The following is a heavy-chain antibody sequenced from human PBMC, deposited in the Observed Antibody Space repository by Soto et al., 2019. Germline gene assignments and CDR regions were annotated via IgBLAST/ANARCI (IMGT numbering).Heavy chain of an antibody. J-gene: IGHJ2*01. CDR1: GGSISSGDYY. CDR3: ARGSYYYDSSGSYWYFDL. CDR2: IYYSGST. Sequence: SETLSLTCTVSGGSISSGDYYWSWIRQPPGKGLEWIGYIYYSGSTYYNPSLKSRVTISVDTSKNQFSLKLSSVTAADTAVYYCARGSYYYDSSGSYWYFDLWGRGTLVT. V-gene: IGHV4-30-4*01. D-gene: IGHD3-22*01.